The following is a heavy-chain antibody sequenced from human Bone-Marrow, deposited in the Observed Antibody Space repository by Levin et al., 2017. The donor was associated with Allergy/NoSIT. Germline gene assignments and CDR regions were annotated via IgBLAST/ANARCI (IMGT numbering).Heavy chain of an antibody. CDR2: INHIGST. J-gene: IGHJ4*02. D-gene: IGHD6-13*01. V-gene: IGHV4-34*01. Sequence: TSSETLSLTCAVHGGSFSAYYWTWIRQSPGKGLEWIGEINHIGSTKYNPSLRSRVTISVDTSKNQFSLKLNSVTASDTAVYFCARGYSDSAGGFDSWGQGSLLTVSS. CDR1: GGSFSAYY. CDR3: ARGYSDSAGGFDS.